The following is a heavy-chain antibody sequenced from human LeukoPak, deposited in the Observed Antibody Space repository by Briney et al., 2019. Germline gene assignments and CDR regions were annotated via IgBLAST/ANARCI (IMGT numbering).Heavy chain of an antibody. D-gene: IGHD3-10*01. Sequence: PGGSLRLSCAASGFTFSSYAMSWVRQAPGKGLEWVSAISGSGGSTYYADSVKGRFTISRDNSKNTLYLQMNSLRAEDTAVYYCAKVMITMVRGVIIPPGLHSKTARLPFDYWGQGTLVTVSS. CDR3: AKVMITMVRGVIIPPGLHSKTARLPFDY. CDR1: GFTFSSYA. CDR2: ISGSGGST. V-gene: IGHV3-23*01. J-gene: IGHJ4*02.